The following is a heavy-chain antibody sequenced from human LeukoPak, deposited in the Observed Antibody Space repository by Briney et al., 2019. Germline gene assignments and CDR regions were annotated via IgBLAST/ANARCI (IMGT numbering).Heavy chain of an antibody. Sequence: SETLSLTCTVSGGSISSYYWSWIRQPPGKGLEWIGYIYYSGSTNYNPSLKSRVTISVDTSKNQFSLKLSSVTAADTAVYYCARRAVLLWFGELLGPYDYWGQGTLVTVSS. J-gene: IGHJ4*02. CDR2: IYYSGST. CDR1: GGSISSYY. D-gene: IGHD3-10*01. V-gene: IGHV4-59*08. CDR3: ARRAVLLWFGELLGPYDY.